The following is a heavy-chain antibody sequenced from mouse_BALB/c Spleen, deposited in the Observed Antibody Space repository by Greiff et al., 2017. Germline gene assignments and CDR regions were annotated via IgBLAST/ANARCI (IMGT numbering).Heavy chain of an antibody. CDR1: GFTFSSFG. Sequence: EVKLVESGGGLVQPGGSRKLSCAASGFTFSSFGMHWVRQAPEKGLEWVAYISSGCSTIYYADTVKGRFTISRDNPKNTLFLQMTSLRSEDTAMYYCARGGLRGNYAMDYWGQGTSVTVSS. J-gene: IGHJ4*01. D-gene: IGHD3-1*01. CDR3: ARGGLRGNYAMDY. V-gene: IGHV5-17*02. CDR2: ISSGCSTI.